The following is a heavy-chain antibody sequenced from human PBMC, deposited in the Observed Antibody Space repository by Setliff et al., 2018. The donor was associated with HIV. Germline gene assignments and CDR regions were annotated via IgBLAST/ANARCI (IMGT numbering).Heavy chain of an antibody. Sequence: ASVKVPCKASGYTFTNFGITWVRQVPGQGLEWMGLINPSGNNTTYAQKFQGGVTMTRDTSTSTVYMELSSLRSEDTAVYFCARSGSYYSPFDYWGQGTLVTGSS. D-gene: IGHD3-10*01. J-gene: IGHJ4*02. CDR1: GYTFTNFG. V-gene: IGHV1-46*03. CDR3: ARSGSYYSPFDY. CDR2: INPSGNNT.